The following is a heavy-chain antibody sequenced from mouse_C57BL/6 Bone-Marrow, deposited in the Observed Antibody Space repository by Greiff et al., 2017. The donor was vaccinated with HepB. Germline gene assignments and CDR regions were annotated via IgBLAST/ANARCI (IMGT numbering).Heavy chain of an antibody. V-gene: IGHV1-69*01. Sequence: VQLQQPGAELVMPGASVKLSCKASGYTFTSYWMHWVKQRPGQGLEWIGEIDPSDSYTNYNQKFKGKSTLTVDKSSSIAYMQLSSLTSEDSAVYYCAKDGYHWYFDVWGTGTTVTVSS. CDR1: GYTFTSYW. D-gene: IGHD2-3*01. J-gene: IGHJ1*03. CDR3: AKDGYHWYFDV. CDR2: IDPSDSYT.